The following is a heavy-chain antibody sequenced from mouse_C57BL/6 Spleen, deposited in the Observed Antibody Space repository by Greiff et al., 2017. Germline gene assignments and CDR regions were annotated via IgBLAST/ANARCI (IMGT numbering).Heavy chain of an antibody. CDR1: GYTFTSYW. CDR2: IHPNSGSN. D-gene: IGHD1-1*01. J-gene: IGHJ1*03. CDR3: ARGATVVDWYYEV. V-gene: IGHV1-64*01. Sequence: QVQLQQPGAELVKPGASVKLSCKASGYTFTSYWMPWVKQRPGQGLEWIGMIHPNSGSNNYNEKFKSKATLTVDKSTSTAYMLSISLTSEDSAVYDGARGATVVDWYYEVWGTGTTVTVSS.